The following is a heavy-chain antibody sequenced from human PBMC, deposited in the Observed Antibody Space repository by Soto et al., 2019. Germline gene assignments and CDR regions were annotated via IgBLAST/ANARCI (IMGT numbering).Heavy chain of an antibody. CDR2: FDPEDGET. Sequence: QVQLVQSGAEVNKPGASVKVSCKVSGYTLTELSMQWVLQAPGKGLEWMGGFDPEDGETLYAQKFQGRVTMTEDTPRDTAYKELSSLRSAETAVYYCATHPTRIENDYWGQGTLVTVSS. CDR3: ATHPTRIENDY. J-gene: IGHJ4*02. CDR1: GYTLTELS. V-gene: IGHV1-24*01.